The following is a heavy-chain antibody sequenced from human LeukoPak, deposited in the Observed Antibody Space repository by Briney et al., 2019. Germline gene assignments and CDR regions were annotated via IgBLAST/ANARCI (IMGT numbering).Heavy chain of an antibody. D-gene: IGHD1-26*01. CDR1: GYSISSGYY. J-gene: IGHJ4*02. V-gene: IGHV4-38-2*02. CDR2: IYHSGST. CDR3: ARDPLATAPFDY. Sequence: SETLSLTCTVSGYSISSGYYWGWIRQPPGKGLGWIGSIYHSGSTYYNPSLKSRVTISVDTSKNQFSLKLSSVTAADTAVYYCARDPLATAPFDYWGQGTLVTVSS.